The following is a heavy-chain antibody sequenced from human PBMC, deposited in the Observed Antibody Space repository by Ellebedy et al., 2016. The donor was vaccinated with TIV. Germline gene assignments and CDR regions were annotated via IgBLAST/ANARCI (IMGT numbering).Heavy chain of an antibody. CDR2: ISYDGSNK. CDR1: GFTFSSYA. V-gene: IGHV3-30-3*01. D-gene: IGHD1-26*01. Sequence: GESLKISCAASGFTFSSYAMHWVRQAPGKGLEWVAVISYDGSNKYYADSVKGRFTISRDNSKNTLYLQMNSLRAEDTAVYYCAKDRTSQSGSYYEAPDYWGQGTLVTVSS. CDR3: AKDRTSQSGSYYEAPDY. J-gene: IGHJ4*02.